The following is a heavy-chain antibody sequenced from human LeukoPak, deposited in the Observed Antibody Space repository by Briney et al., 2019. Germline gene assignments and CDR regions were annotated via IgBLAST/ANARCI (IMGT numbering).Heavy chain of an antibody. V-gene: IGHV3-66*01. J-gene: IGHJ3*02. CDR2: IYSGGNT. CDR1: GFTVSSNY. Sequence: GGSLRLSCVASGFTVSSNYMSWVRQAPGKGLEWVSVIYSGGNTYYADSVKGRFTLSRDNSKNTLYLQMNSLRAEDTAVYYCARDVRALDGFDIWGQGTMVTVSS. CDR3: ARDVRALDGFDI.